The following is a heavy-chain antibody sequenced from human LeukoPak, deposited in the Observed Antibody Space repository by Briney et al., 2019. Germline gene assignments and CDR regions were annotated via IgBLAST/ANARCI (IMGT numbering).Heavy chain of an antibody. D-gene: IGHD2-21*01. J-gene: IGHJ4*02. CDR3: ARDLSAAYDF. CDR2: LVYDERS. CDR1: GFTFNTYT. V-gene: IGHV3-33*08. Sequence: PGGSLRLSCAASGFTFNTYTMKWVRQAPGKGLEWVARLVYDERSDYANSVKGRFSISRDNSKNTLFLDMSNLRVDDTAVYYCARDLSAAYDFWGQGVLVTVSS.